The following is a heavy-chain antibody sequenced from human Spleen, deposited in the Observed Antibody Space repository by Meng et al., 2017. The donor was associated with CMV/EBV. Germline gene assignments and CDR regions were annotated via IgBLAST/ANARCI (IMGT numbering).Heavy chain of an antibody. CDR2: IDTDGTVT. CDR1: GFTFSYYW. CDR3: VRDLVGNRDS. V-gene: IGHV3-74*03. D-gene: IGHD1-14*01. Sequence: LVAGGGLFRPGGSLRLSCADSGFTFSYYWMHWVRQAPGEGPVWVSRIDTDGTVTSYAESVRGRFTISRDNSKNTLYLQMNDLRAGDSGVYYCVRDLVGNRDSWGHGTLVTVSS. J-gene: IGHJ5*01.